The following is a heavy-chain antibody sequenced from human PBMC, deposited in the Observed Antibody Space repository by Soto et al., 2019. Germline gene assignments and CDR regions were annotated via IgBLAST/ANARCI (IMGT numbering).Heavy chain of an antibody. Sequence: QVQLQESGPGLVKPSQTLSLTCSVSGGSVSSGVHYWSWIRQPPGKGLEWIGYVYYTRSTYYKPSLGKRVTISLDTSKNPFSLKMKAVTASDEAVYYCATESSGSSPLHFDCWGQGALVTVSS. D-gene: IGHD6-19*01. CDR2: VYYTRST. CDR1: GGSVSSGVHY. V-gene: IGHV4-30-4*01. J-gene: IGHJ4*02. CDR3: ATESSGSSPLHFDC.